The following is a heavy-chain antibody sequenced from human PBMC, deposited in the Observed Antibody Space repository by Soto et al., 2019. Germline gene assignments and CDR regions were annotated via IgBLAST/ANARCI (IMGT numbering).Heavy chain of an antibody. CDR3: ARAPFDSSWYTGGWFNP. CDR1: GGSISSYY. V-gene: IGHV4-59*01. D-gene: IGHD6-13*01. J-gene: IGHJ5*02. Sequence: SETLSLTCTVSGGSISSYYWSWIRQPPGKGLEWIGYIYYSGSTNYNPSLKSRVTISVDTSKNQFSLKLSSVTAADTAVYYCARAPFDSSWYTGGWFNPWGQGTLVTVSS. CDR2: IYYSGST.